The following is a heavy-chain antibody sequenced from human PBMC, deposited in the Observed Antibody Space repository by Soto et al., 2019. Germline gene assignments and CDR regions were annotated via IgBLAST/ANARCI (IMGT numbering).Heavy chain of an antibody. CDR3: ARAWYNWNYSHWFDP. J-gene: IGHJ5*02. CDR2: IYHSGST. V-gene: IGHV4-30-2*01. CDR1: GGSISSGGYS. Sequence: QLQLQESGSGLVKPSQTLSLTCAVSGGSISSGGYSWSWIRQPPGKGLEWIGYIYHSGSTYYNPSLKSRVTLPVARSKNQSSLKLSSVTAADTAVYYCARAWYNWNYSHWFDPWGQGTLVTVSS. D-gene: IGHD1-7*01.